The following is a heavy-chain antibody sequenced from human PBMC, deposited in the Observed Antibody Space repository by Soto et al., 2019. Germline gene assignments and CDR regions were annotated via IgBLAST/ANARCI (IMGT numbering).Heavy chain of an antibody. Sequence: QVQLQESGPGLVEPSGTLSLTCGVSGGTIRSPDWWTWVRQPPGKGLEWIGEIFQSGSTNYTPSLESRFTISVDKSKNQFSLTLTSVTAADTAVYFCARGRGRYSSGWSWFDPWGQGILVTVSS. V-gene: IGHV4-4*02. CDR1: GGTIRSPDW. CDR3: ARGRGRYSSGWSWFDP. J-gene: IGHJ5*02. D-gene: IGHD6-19*01. CDR2: IFQSGST.